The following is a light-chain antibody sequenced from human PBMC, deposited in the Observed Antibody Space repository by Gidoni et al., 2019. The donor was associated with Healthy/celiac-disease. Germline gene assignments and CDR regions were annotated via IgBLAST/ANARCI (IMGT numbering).Light chain of an antibody. CDR1: KLGDKY. CDR2: QDS. V-gene: IGLV3-1*01. CDR3: QAWDSITAV. J-gene: IGLJ2*01. Sequence: SYELTQPPSVSVSPGQTASITCSGDKLGDKYACWYQQKPGQSPVLVIYQDSNRPSGIPERFSGSNSGNTATLTISGTQAMDEADYYCQAWDSITAVFGGGTKLTVL.